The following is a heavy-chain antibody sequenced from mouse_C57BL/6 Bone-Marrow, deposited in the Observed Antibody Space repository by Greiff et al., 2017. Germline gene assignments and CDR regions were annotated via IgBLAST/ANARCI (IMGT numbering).Heavy chain of an antibody. J-gene: IGHJ4*01. CDR3: AIPVVPYPMDY. CDR1: GYTFTDYY. CDR2: IYPYNGGI. Sequence: VQLQQSGPVLVKPGASVKMSCKASGYTFTDYYMNWVKQSHGKSLEWIGGIYPYNGGISYNQKFKGKATLTVDKSSSTAYMGLSRLTSEDSAVYYCAIPVVPYPMDYWGQGTSVTVSS. V-gene: IGHV1-19*01.